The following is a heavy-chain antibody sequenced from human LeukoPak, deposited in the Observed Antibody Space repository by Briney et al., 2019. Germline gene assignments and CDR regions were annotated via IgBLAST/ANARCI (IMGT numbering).Heavy chain of an antibody. Sequence: GGSLRLSCAASGFTFSSYSMNWARQAPGKGLEWVSVIYTGDTTYYADSVKGRFTTSRDKSKNTLYLQMNSLRAEDTAVYYCARTRGGLLDYFDYWGQGTLVTVSS. CDR3: ARTRGGLLDYFDY. CDR2: IYTGDTT. D-gene: IGHD3-16*01. V-gene: IGHV3-53*01. CDR1: GFTFSSYS. J-gene: IGHJ4*02.